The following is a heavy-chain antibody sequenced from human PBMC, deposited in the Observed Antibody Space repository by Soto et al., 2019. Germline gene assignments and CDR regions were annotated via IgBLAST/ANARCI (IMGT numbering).Heavy chain of an antibody. CDR1: GGTFSSYA. Sequence: QVQLVQSGAEVKKPGSSVKVSCKASGGTFSSYAISWVRQAPGQGLVWMGGIIPIFGTANYAQKFQGRVTITADESTSTAYMELSSLRSEDTAVYYYARDLDYGDYGPYFDYWGQGTLVTVSS. CDR3: ARDLDYGDYGPYFDY. J-gene: IGHJ4*02. D-gene: IGHD4-17*01. CDR2: IIPIFGTA. V-gene: IGHV1-69*01.